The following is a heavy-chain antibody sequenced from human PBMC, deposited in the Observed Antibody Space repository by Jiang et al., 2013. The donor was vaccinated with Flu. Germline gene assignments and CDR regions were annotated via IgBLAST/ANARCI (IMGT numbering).Heavy chain of an antibody. V-gene: IGHV1-2*02. D-gene: IGHD3-10*01. Sequence: KASGYTFTGYYMHWVRQAPGQGLEWMGWINPNSGGTNYAQKFQGRVTMTRDTSISTAYMELSRLRSDDTAVYYCARGLSIYGSGRTFDYWGQGTLVTVSS. J-gene: IGHJ4*02. CDR3: ARGLSIYGSGRTFDY. CDR1: GYTFTGYY. CDR2: INPNSGGT.